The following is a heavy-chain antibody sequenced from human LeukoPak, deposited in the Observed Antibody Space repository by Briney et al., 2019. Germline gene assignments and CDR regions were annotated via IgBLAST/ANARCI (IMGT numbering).Heavy chain of an antibody. J-gene: IGHJ4*02. CDR3: ARLLCFGELNDY. Sequence: ASVKVSCKASGYTFTGYYMHWVRQAPGQGLEWMGWINPNSGGTNYAQKFQGRVTMTRDTSISTAYMELSRLRSDDTAVYYCARLLCFGELNDYWGQGTLVTVSS. D-gene: IGHD3-10*01. V-gene: IGHV1-2*02. CDR1: GYTFTGYY. CDR2: INPNSGGT.